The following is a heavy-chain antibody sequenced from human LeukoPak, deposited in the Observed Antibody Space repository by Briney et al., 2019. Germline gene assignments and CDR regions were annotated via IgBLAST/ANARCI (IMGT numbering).Heavy chain of an antibody. V-gene: IGHV1-18*01. CDR2: ISAYNGNT. Sequence: ASVKVSFKASGYTFTSYGISWVRQAPGQGLEWMGWISAYNGNTNYAQKLQGRVTMTTDTSTSTAYMELRSLRSDDTAVYYCARAVTYYDFWSGYPMDVWGKGTTVTVSS. CDR1: GYTFTSYG. D-gene: IGHD3-3*01. CDR3: ARAVTYYDFWSGYPMDV. J-gene: IGHJ6*03.